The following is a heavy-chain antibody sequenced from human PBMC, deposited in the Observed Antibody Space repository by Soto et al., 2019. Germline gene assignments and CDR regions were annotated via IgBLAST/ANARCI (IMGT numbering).Heavy chain of an antibody. V-gene: IGHV4-39*01. Sequence: QLQLQESGPGLVKPSETLSLTCTVSGGSISSSSYYWGWIRQPPGKGLEWIGSIYYSGSTYYNPSLKSRVPISVDTSKTQFSLKLCSVTAADTAVYFCARHNAGYSSSWYALAGYWGQGTLVTVSS. J-gene: IGHJ4*02. CDR2: IYYSGST. CDR3: ARHNAGYSSSWYALAGY. D-gene: IGHD6-13*01. CDR1: GGSISSSSYY.